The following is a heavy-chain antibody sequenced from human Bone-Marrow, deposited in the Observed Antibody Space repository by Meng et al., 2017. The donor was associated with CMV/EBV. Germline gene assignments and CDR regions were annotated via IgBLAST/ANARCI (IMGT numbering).Heavy chain of an antibody. V-gene: IGHV3-15*07. D-gene: IGHD3-3*01. CDR3: TTGGWTIFGVVIKPFDY. Sequence: TVSNVWMNWVRQAPGKGLEWVGRIKSKTDSGTTEYAAHVKGRFTITRDDSNNTLYLKMNSLKTEDTAVYYCTTGGWTIFGVVIKPFDYWGQGTLVTVSS. CDR2: IKSKTDSGTT. J-gene: IGHJ4*02. CDR1: TVSNVW.